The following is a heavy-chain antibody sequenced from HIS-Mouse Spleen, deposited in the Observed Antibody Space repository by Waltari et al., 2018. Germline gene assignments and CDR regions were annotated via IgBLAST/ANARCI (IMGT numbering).Heavy chain of an antibody. CDR2: INHSGST. Sequence: QVQLQQWVAGLLKPSDTLSPTCAVYGGSFGGYYLSGIRQPPGKGLEWIGEINHSGSTNYNPSLKSRVTISVDTSKNQFSLKLSSVTAADTAVYYCARTNTSAFFDYWGQGTLVTVSS. CDR3: ARTNTSAFFDY. V-gene: IGHV4-34*01. J-gene: IGHJ4*02. CDR1: GGSFGGYY. D-gene: IGHD2-2*02.